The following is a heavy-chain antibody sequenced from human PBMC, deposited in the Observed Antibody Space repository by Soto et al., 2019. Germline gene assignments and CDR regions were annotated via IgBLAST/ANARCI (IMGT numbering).Heavy chain of an antibody. V-gene: IGHV3-33*01. J-gene: IGHJ4*02. CDR2: IWYDGSNK. CDR1: GFTFSSYG. Sequence: PGGSLRLSCAASGFTFSSYGMHWVRQAPGKGLEWVAVIWYDGSNKYYADSVKGRFTISRDNSKNTLYLQMNSLRAEDTAVYYCARAGYSSSLIDYWGQGTLVTVSS. D-gene: IGHD6-6*01. CDR3: ARAGYSSSLIDY.